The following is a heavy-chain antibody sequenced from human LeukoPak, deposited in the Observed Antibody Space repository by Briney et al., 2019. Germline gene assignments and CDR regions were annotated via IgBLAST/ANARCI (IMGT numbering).Heavy chain of an antibody. CDR3: ASHTMIVVADDY. V-gene: IGHV3-7*01. D-gene: IGHD3-22*01. CDR2: IKQDGSEK. CDR1: GFTVSSNY. J-gene: IGHJ4*02. Sequence: PGGSLRLSCAASGFTVSSNYMSWVRQAPGKGLEWVANIKQDGSEKYYVDSVKGRFTISRDNAKNSLYLQMNSLRAEDTAVYYCASHTMIVVADDYWGQGTLVTVSS.